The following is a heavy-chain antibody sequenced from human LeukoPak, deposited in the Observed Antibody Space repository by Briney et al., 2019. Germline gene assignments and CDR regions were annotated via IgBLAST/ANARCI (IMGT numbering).Heavy chain of an antibody. D-gene: IGHD6-13*01. CDR1: GYTFTSYD. Sequence: ASVKVSCKASGYTFTSYDINWVRQATGQGLEWMGWMNPNSGNTGYAQKFQGRVTMTRNTSISTAYMELSSLRSEDTAVYYCATDGIAAAGPLRGNWFDPWGQGTLVIVSS. CDR3: ATDGIAAAGPLRGNWFDP. J-gene: IGHJ5*02. V-gene: IGHV1-8*01. CDR2: MNPNSGNT.